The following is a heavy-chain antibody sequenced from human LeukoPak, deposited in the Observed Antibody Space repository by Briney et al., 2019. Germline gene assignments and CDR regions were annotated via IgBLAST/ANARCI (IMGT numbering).Heavy chain of an antibody. CDR1: GGSFSAYY. CDR2: IYYSGST. D-gene: IGHD1-26*01. CDR3: ARDAGAPSPPNWFDP. Sequence: SETLSLTCAVHGGSFSAYYWSWIRQSPEKGLEWIGSIYYSGSTYYNPSLKSRVTISVDTSKNQFSLKLSSVTAADTAVYYCARDAGAPSPPNWFDPWGQGTLVTVSS. J-gene: IGHJ5*02. V-gene: IGHV4-34*01.